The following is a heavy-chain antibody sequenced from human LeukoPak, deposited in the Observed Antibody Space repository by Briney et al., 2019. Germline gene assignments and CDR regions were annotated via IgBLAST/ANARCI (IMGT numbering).Heavy chain of an antibody. CDR2: INHSGST. D-gene: IGHD2-8*01. J-gene: IGHJ6*02. CDR3: ARSNPYYYYSGMDV. CDR1: GGSFSGYY. Sequence: PSETLSLTCAVYGGSFSGYYWSWIRQPPGKGLEWIGEINHSGSTNYNPSLKSRVTISVDTSKNQFSLKLSSVTAADTAVYYCARSNPYYYYSGMDVWGQATTVTVSS. V-gene: IGHV4-34*01.